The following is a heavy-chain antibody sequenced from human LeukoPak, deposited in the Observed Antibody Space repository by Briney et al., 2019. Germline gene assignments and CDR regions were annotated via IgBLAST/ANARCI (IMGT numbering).Heavy chain of an antibody. V-gene: IGHV3-20*04. CDR2: INWNGGST. CDR1: GFTFSSYE. CDR3: ARGLYYYDSSGYYYLGY. J-gene: IGHJ4*02. D-gene: IGHD3-22*01. Sequence: GGSLRLSCAASGFTFSSYEMNWVRQAPGKGLEWVPGINWNGGSTGYADSVKGRFTISRDNAKNSLYLQMNSLRAEDTALYYCARGLYYYDSSGYYYLGYWGQGTLVTVSS.